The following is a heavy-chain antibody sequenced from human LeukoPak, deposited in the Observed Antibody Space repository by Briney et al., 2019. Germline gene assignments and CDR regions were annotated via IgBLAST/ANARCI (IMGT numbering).Heavy chain of an antibody. D-gene: IGHD6-19*01. V-gene: IGHV4-59*01. Sequence: SETLSLTCTVSGGSISSYYWSWIRQPPGKGLEWIGYIYYSGSTNYNPSLKSRVTTSVDTSKNQFSLKLSSVTAADTAVYYCARLAVAGTGGFDYWGQGTLVTVSS. CDR3: ARLAVAGTGGFDY. J-gene: IGHJ4*02. CDR1: GGSISSYY. CDR2: IYYSGST.